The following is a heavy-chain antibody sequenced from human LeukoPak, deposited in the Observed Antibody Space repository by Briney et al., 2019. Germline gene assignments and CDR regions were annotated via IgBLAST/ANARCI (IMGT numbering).Heavy chain of an antibody. CDR1: GFTFSSYA. V-gene: IGHV3-23*01. CDR2: ISGSGGST. Sequence: GGSLRLSCAASGFTFSSYAMSWVRQAPGKGLEWVSAISGSGGSTYYADSVKGRFTISRDNSKNTLYLQMNSLRAEDTAVYYCAKDRRYYDSSGYYYGIYYYYGMDVWGQGTTVTVSS. D-gene: IGHD3-22*01. J-gene: IGHJ6*02. CDR3: AKDRRYYDSSGYYYGIYYYYGMDV.